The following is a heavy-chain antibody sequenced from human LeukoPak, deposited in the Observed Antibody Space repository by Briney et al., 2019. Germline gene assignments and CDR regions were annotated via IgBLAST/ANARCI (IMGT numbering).Heavy chain of an antibody. CDR1: GDSISSSSYF. D-gene: IGHD3-22*01. CDR3: ARELGLYNYDSSGILDF. Sequence: SETLSLTCTVSGDSISSSSYFWGWIRQPPGKGLEWIGSIYYTGSTDYTPTPKSRATISADTSKNQFSLKLTSVTAADTAVYYCARELGLYNYDSSGILDFWGQGTLVTVSS. CDR2: IYYTGST. J-gene: IGHJ4*02. V-gene: IGHV4-39*07.